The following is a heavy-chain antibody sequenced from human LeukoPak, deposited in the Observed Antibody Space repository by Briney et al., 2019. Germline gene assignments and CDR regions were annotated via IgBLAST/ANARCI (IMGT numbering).Heavy chain of an antibody. J-gene: IGHJ3*02. V-gene: IGHV3-66*01. D-gene: IGHD4-17*01. CDR3: AREGYGDYHHDAFDI. CDR1: GFTVSSNY. Sequence: GGSLRLSCAASGFTVSSNYMSWVRQAPGKGLEWVSVIYSGGSTYYADSVKGRFTISRDNAKNSLYLQMNSLRAEDTAVYYCAREGYGDYHHDAFDIWGQGTMVTVSS. CDR2: IYSGGST.